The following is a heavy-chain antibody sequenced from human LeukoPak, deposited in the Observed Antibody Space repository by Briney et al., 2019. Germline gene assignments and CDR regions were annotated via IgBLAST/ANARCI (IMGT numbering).Heavy chain of an antibody. Sequence: GGSLRLSRAASGFTFSSYSMTWVRQAPGKGLEWVSSISSSSSYIYYADSVKGRFTISRDNAKNSLYLQMNSLRAEDTAVYYCARSIVATINPIDYWGQGTMVTVSS. D-gene: IGHD5-12*01. CDR3: ARSIVATINPIDY. V-gene: IGHV3-21*01. CDR2: ISSSSSYI. CDR1: GFTFSSYS. J-gene: IGHJ4*01.